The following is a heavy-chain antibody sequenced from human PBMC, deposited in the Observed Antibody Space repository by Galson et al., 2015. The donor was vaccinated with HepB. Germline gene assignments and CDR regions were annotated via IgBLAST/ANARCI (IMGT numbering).Heavy chain of an antibody. CDR1: GFTFSSYA. CDR3: ARDALGTTVVRGDWYFDL. D-gene: IGHD4-23*01. Sequence: SLRLSCAASGFTFSSYAMHWVRQAPGKGLEWVAVISYDGSNKYYADSVKGRFTISRDNSKNTLYLQMNSLRAEDTAVYYCARDALGTTVVRGDWYFDLWGRGTLVTVSS. V-gene: IGHV3-30-3*01. CDR2: ISYDGSNK. J-gene: IGHJ2*01.